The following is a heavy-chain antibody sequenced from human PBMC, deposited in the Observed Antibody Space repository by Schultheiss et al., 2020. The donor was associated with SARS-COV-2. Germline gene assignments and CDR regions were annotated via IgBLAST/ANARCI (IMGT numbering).Heavy chain of an antibody. V-gene: IGHV3-48*03. CDR2: ISSSGSTI. Sequence: GGSLRLSCAASGFTFSGSAMHWVRQASGKGLEWVSYISSSGSTIYYADSVKGRFTISRDNAKNSLYLQMNSLRAEDTAVYYCARRKGSYYPNRPFDYWGQGTLVTVAS. D-gene: IGHD1-26*01. J-gene: IGHJ4*02. CDR3: ARRKGSYYPNRPFDY. CDR1: GFTFSGSA.